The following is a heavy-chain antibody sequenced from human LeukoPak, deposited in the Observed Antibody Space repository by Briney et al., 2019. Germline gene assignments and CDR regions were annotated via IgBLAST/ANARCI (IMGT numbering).Heavy chain of an antibody. Sequence: GGSLRLSCAASGFTFSSYAMSWVRQAPGKGLEWVSAISGSGGSTYYADSVKGRFTISRDNSKNTLYLQMNSLRVEDTGLYYCAKGAGPVIAASGHFDYWGQGTLVTVS. CDR2: ISGSGGST. V-gene: IGHV3-23*01. CDR1: GFTFSSYA. CDR3: AKGAGPVIAASGHFDY. D-gene: IGHD6-13*01. J-gene: IGHJ4*02.